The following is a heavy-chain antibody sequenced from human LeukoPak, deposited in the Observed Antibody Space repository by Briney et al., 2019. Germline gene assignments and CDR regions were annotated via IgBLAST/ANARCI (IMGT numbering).Heavy chain of an antibody. V-gene: IGHV6-1*01. CDR2: TYYRSKNYN. CDR1: GDSVSSNSAT. D-gene: IGHD3-10*01. Sequence: SQTLSLTCALSGDSVSSNSATWTWIRQSPSRGLEWLGRTYYRSKNYNDYAVSVKSRITINPDTSKNKFSLQLNSVTPDDTAVYYCARGYYGSGLRGFDIWGQGTMVTVSS. J-gene: IGHJ3*02. CDR3: ARGYYGSGLRGFDI.